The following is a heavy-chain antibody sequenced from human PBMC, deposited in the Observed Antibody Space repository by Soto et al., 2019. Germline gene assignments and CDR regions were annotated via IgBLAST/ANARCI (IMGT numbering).Heavy chain of an antibody. D-gene: IGHD2-2*01. CDR3: AREEIVVVPAAIGSGSWFEP. CDR2: IYYSGST. CDR1: GGSISSGGYY. Sequence: SETLSLTCTVSGGSISSGGYYWSWIRQHPGKGLDWIGYIYYSGSTYYNPSLKSRVTISVDTSKNQFSLKLSSVTAADTAVYYCAREEIVVVPAAIGSGSWFEPWGKGNLVT. J-gene: IGHJ5*02. V-gene: IGHV4-31*03.